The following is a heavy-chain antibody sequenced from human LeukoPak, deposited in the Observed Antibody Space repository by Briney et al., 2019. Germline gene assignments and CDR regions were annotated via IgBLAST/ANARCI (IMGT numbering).Heavy chain of an antibody. CDR3: ARSIRFLEWLPHYFDY. J-gene: IGHJ4*02. CDR2: INHSGST. V-gene: IGHV4-34*01. CDR1: GGSFRGYY. Sequence: SETLSLTCAVYGGSFRGYYWSWIRQPPGKGLEWIGEINHSGSTNYNPSLKSRVTISVDTSKNQFSLKLSSVTAADTAVYYCARSIRFLEWLPHYFDYWGQGTLVTVSS. D-gene: IGHD3-3*01.